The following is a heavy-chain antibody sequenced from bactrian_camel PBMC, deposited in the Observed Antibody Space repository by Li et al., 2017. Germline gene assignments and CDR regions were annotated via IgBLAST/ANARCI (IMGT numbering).Heavy chain of an antibody. Sequence: VQLVESGGDLVQPGGSLRVSCVASGFTFSEYYMSWVRQAPGKDLEWLASIYADGSRTDYRSSVKGRFTISRDNARNTLYLQSTARKAKTRPSITAPLARRIRLPTTGAREPRSPSP. J-gene: IGHJ4*01. V-gene: IGHV3-2*01. CDR2: IYADGSRT. CDR1: GFTFSEYY. CDR3: PLARRIRLPTT. D-gene: IGHD3*01.